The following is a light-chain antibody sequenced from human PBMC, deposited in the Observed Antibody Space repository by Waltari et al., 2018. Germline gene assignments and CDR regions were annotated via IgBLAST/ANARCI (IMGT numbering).Light chain of an antibody. V-gene: IGKV2-28*01. CDR2: LGS. J-gene: IGKJ4*01. CDR3: TQGLQTPVT. CDR1: QSLLYSNGYNY. Sequence: DVVMTQSPLSLPVTPGEPASISCRSSQSLLYSNGYNYVNWYLQRPGQSPQLLIYLGSNRASGVPGRFSGSGSGTDFTLKISRVEAEDVGVYYCTQGLQTPVTFGGGTKVEIK.